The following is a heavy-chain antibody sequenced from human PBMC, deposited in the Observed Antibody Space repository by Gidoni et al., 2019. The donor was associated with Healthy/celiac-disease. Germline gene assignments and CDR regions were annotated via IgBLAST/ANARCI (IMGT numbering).Heavy chain of an antibody. CDR3: ARGPRTNGGYRYFDY. V-gene: IGHV4-34*01. CDR2: INHSGST. CDR1: GGSFSGYY. Sequence: QVQLQQWGAGTLKPSETLSLTCAVYGGSFSGYYRSWNRQPPGKGLEWIGEINHSGSTNYSPSLKSQTTISVDTSKKQFSLKLSSVTAAETAGYYCARGPRTNGGYRYFDYWGQGTLVTVSS. D-gene: IGHD5-12*01. J-gene: IGHJ4*02.